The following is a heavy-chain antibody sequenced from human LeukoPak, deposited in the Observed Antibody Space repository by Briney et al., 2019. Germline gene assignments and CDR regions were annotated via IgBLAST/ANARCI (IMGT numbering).Heavy chain of an antibody. Sequence: ASVKVSCTASGYTFTSYYMHWVRQAPGQGLEWMGIINPSGGSTSYAQKFQGRVTMTRDTSTSTVYMELSSLRSEDTAVYYCARDRGSGWYEGVFDYWGQGTLVTVPS. CDR3: ARDRGSGWYEGVFDY. D-gene: IGHD6-19*01. CDR2: INPSGGST. V-gene: IGHV1-46*01. CDR1: GYTFTSYY. J-gene: IGHJ4*02.